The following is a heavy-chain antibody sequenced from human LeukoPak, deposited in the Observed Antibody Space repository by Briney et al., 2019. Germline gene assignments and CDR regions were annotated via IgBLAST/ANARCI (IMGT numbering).Heavy chain of an antibody. CDR3: AKDRGGSYKGAFDY. CDR2: ISGSGGST. J-gene: IGHJ4*02. D-gene: IGHD1-26*01. CDR1: GFTPSSYA. V-gene: IGHV3-23*01. Sequence: PGGSLRLSCAASGFTPSSYAMSLVRQAPGKGLEWVSAISGSGGSTYYADSVKGRFTISRDNSKNTLYLQMNSLRAEDTAVYYCAKDRGGSYKGAFDYWGQGTLVTVSS.